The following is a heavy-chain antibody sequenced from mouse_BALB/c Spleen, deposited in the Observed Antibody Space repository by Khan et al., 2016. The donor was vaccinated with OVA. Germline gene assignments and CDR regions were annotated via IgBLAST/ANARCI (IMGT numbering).Heavy chain of an antibody. V-gene: IGHV3-2*02. J-gene: IGHJ2*01. CDR2: ISYSGST. Sequence: EVQLQESGPGLVKPSQSLSLTCTVTGYSITSDYAWNWIRQFPGNKLEWMGYISYSGSTSYNPPLKSRISITRDTSKNQFFLQLNSVTTDDTATYYCSRSFYDSYFDYWGQGTTLTVSS. CDR1: GYSITSDYA. CDR3: SRSFYDSYFDY. D-gene: IGHD2-3*01.